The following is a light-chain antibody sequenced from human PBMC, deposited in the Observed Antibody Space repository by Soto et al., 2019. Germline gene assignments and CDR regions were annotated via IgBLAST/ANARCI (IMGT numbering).Light chain of an antibody. J-gene: IGLJ3*02. CDR3: SSYTSSSTLHGV. CDR2: EVS. CDR1: SSDVGAYNY. V-gene: IGLV2-14*01. Sequence: QSALTQPASVSGSPGQSITISCTGTSSDVGAYNYVSWYQHHPGKAPKLMIYEVSNRPSGVSNRFSGSKSGNTASLTISGLQAEDEADYYCSSYTSSSTLHGVFGGGTKVTVL.